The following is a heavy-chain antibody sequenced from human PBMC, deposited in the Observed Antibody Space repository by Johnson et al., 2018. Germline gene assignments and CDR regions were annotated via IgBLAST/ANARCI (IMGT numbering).Heavy chain of an antibody. Sequence: VQLVESGGGLVKPGGSLRLSCAASRFTFSDYYMSWIRQAPGKGLEWVSYISSSGSTRYYADSVKGRFTISRDNARNSMDLQMNSLRAEDTAVYYCASLYYYAMDVWGQGTTVTVSS. CDR3: ASLYYYAMDV. V-gene: IGHV3-11*01. CDR2: ISSSGSTR. CDR1: RFTFSDYY. J-gene: IGHJ6*02. D-gene: IGHD2-8*01.